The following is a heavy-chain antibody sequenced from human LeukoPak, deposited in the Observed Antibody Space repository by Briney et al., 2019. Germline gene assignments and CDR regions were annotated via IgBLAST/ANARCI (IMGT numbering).Heavy chain of an antibody. Sequence: GASVKVSCKASGYTFTSYGISWVRQAPGQGLEWMGWISAYNGNTNYAQKLQGRITMTTDTSTSTAYMELRSLRSDDTAVYYCAVANWRNLAPYYWGQGTLVTVSS. CDR1: GYTFTSYG. CDR2: ISAYNGNT. D-gene: IGHD1-20*01. CDR3: AVANWRNLAPYY. J-gene: IGHJ4*02. V-gene: IGHV1-18*01.